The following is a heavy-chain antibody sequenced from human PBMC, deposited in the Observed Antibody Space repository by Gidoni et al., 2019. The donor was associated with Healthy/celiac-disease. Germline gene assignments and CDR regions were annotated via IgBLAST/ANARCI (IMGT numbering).Heavy chain of an antibody. J-gene: IGHJ6*03. V-gene: IGHV4-4*02. CDR2: IYHSGST. CDR1: GGSISSSNW. D-gene: IGHD3-22*01. Sequence: QGQLQESGPGLVKPSGTLYLTCAVSGGSISSSNWWSWVRQPPGKGLEWIGEIYHSGSTNYNPSLKSRVTISVDKSKNQFSLKLSSVTAADTAVYYCARDRHRVVEVRVFDYMDVWGKGTTVTVSS. CDR3: ARDRHRVVEVRVFDYMDV.